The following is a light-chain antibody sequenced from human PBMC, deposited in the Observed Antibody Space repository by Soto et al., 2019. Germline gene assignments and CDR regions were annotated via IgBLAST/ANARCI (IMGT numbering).Light chain of an antibody. CDR2: EVS. CDR1: SSDVGSYNR. CDR3: SSYTSSSPVV. J-gene: IGLJ3*02. Sequence: QSALTQPPSVSGSPGQSVTTSCTGTSSDVGSYNRVSWYQQPPGTAPKLIIYEVSNRPSGVPDRFSGSKSGNTASLTISGLQAEDEADYYCSSYTSSSPVVFGGGTKLTVL. V-gene: IGLV2-18*02.